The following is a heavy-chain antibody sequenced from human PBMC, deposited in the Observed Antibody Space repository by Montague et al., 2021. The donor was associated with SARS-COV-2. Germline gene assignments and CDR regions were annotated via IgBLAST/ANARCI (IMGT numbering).Heavy chain of an antibody. Sequence: SETLSLTCAVYGGSFSGYYWSWIRQPPGKGLEWIGKINHSGSTNYNPSLKSRVTISVDTSKNQFSLKLSSVTAADTAVYYCARKIRGLLSRPHYRYYFDYWGRGTLVTVSS. CDR1: GGSFSGYY. J-gene: IGHJ4*02. D-gene: IGHD3-16*02. CDR2: INHSGST. CDR3: ARKIRGLLSRPHYRYYFDY. V-gene: IGHV4-34*01.